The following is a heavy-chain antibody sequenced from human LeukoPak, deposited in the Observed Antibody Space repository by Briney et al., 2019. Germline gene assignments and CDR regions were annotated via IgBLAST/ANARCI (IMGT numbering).Heavy chain of an antibody. CDR1: GGSVSSGSYY. CDR3: ARAGVTHDAFDI. J-gene: IGHJ3*02. D-gene: IGHD3-10*01. Sequence: SETLSLTCTVSGGSVSSGSYYWSWIRQPPGKGLEWIGYIYYSGSTNYNPSLKSRVTISVDTSKNRFSLKLSSVTAADTAVYYCARAGVTHDAFDIWGQGTMVTVSS. V-gene: IGHV4-61*01. CDR2: IYYSGST.